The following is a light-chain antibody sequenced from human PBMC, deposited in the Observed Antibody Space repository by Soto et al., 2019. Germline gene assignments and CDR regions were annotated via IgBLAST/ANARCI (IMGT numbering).Light chain of an antibody. Sequence: QSVLTQPASVSGSPGQSITISCTGSGRDIGAYDYVSWYQQHPGKAPKLLIYGVNNRPSGVSYRFSASKSAFTASLTISGLQAEDEAHYYCTSYRSGNTRAFGTGTKVTVL. CDR2: GVN. CDR1: GRDIGAYDY. CDR3: TSYRSGNTRA. V-gene: IGLV2-14*01. J-gene: IGLJ1*01.